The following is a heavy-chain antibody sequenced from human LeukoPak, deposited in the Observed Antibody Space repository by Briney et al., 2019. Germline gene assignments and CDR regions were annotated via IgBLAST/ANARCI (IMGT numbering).Heavy chain of an antibody. CDR2: ISAYNGNT. Sequence: ASVKVSCKASGGTFSSYAISWVRQAPGQGLEWMGWISAYNGNTNYAQKLQGRVTMTTDTSTSTAYMELRSLRSDDTAVYHCARVGAAAGNYYYYGMDVWGQGTTVTVSS. D-gene: IGHD6-13*01. J-gene: IGHJ6*02. V-gene: IGHV1-18*01. CDR1: GGTFSSYA. CDR3: ARVGAAAGNYYYYGMDV.